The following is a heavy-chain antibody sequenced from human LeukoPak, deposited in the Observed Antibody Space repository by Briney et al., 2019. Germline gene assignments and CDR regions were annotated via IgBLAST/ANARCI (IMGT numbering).Heavy chain of an antibody. J-gene: IGHJ5*02. CDR1: GFTFSSYA. CDR3: ARAYYDFWSGYLTDNWFDP. Sequence: PGGSLRLSCAASGFTFSSYAMHWVRQAPGKGLEWVAVISYDGSNKYYADSVKGRFTISRDNSKNTLYLQMNSLRAEDTAVYYCARAYYDFWSGYLTDNWFDPWGQGTLVTVSS. V-gene: IGHV3-30*04. D-gene: IGHD3-3*01. CDR2: ISYDGSNK.